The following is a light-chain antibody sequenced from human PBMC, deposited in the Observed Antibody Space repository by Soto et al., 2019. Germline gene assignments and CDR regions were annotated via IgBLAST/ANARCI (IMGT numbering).Light chain of an antibody. J-gene: IGLJ1*01. Sequence: QSVLTQPPSASGTPGQRVTISCSGGSSNIGTNAVNWYQQLPGTAPKLLIYNNNQRPSGVPDRFSGSKSGTSASLAISGPQSEDEADYYCAAWDDSLNGYVFGTGTKLT. CDR3: AAWDDSLNGYV. V-gene: IGLV1-44*01. CDR2: NNN. CDR1: SSNIGTNA.